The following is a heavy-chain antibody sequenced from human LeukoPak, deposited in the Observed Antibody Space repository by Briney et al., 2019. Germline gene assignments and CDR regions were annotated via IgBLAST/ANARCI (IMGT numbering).Heavy chain of an antibody. V-gene: IGHV3-7*01. Sequence: GGSLRLSCAASGFTFSSCGMHWVRQAPGKGLEWVANIKQDGSEKYYVDSVKGRFTISRDNAKNSLYLQMNSLRAEDTAVYYCARANTYPDYYGMDVWGQGTTVIVSS. J-gene: IGHJ6*02. CDR2: IKQDGSEK. CDR1: GFTFSSCG. D-gene: IGHD2-2*01. CDR3: ARANTYPDYYGMDV.